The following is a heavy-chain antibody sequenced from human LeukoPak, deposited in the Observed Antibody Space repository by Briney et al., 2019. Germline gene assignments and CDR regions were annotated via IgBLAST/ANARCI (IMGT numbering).Heavy chain of an antibody. J-gene: IGHJ4*02. D-gene: IGHD5-12*01. CDR3: ARDGYSGYDFYFDY. Sequence: GGSLRLSCAASGFTFSSYGMHWVRQAPGKGLEWVAVTWFDGSDKYYADSVKGRFTISRDNSKNTLYLQMNSLRAEDTAVYYCARDGYSGYDFYFDYWGQGSLVTVSS. V-gene: IGHV3-33*01. CDR2: TWFDGSDK. CDR1: GFTFSSYG.